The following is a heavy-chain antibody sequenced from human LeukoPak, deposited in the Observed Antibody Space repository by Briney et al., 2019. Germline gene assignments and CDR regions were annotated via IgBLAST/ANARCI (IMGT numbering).Heavy chain of an antibody. CDR3: AKDMRPSNPIAVAGKGDY. Sequence: QSRGSLRLSCAASGFTFSSYAMSWVRQAPGKGLEWVSAISGSGGSTYYADSVKGRFTISRDNSKNTLYLQMNSLRAEDTAVYYCAKDMRPSNPIAVAGKGDYWGQGTLVTVSS. D-gene: IGHD6-19*01. J-gene: IGHJ4*02. V-gene: IGHV3-23*01. CDR2: ISGSGGST. CDR1: GFTFSSYA.